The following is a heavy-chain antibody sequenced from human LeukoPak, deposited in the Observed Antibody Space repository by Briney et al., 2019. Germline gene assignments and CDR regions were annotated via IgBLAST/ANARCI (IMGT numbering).Heavy chain of an antibody. V-gene: IGHV3-23*01. CDR3: AGLPAYYYDTSGFYFDY. J-gene: IGHJ4*02. CDR1: GFTFSSYG. CDR2: ISGSGDST. Sequence: GGSLRLSCAASGFTFSSYGMSWVRQAPGKGLEWVSTISGSGDSTYYADSVKGRFTISRDNSKNTLYLQMNSLRAEDTAVYYCAGLPAYYYDTSGFYFDYWGQGTLVTVSS. D-gene: IGHD3-22*01.